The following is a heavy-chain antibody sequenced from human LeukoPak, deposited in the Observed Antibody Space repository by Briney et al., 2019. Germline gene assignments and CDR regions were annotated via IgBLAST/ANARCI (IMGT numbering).Heavy chain of an antibody. D-gene: IGHD3-22*01. CDR3: ARAAGDYYDRAFDI. CDR1: AGSISSYF. CDR2: VYSTGAT. J-gene: IGHJ3*02. V-gene: IGHV4-59*01. Sequence: SETLSLTCTASAGSISSYFWNWIRQPPGTELEWIGYVYSTGATNYNPSLKSRLTISVDTSKNQFSLKLTSVTAADTAVYYCARAAGDYYDRAFDIWGQGTMVTVSS.